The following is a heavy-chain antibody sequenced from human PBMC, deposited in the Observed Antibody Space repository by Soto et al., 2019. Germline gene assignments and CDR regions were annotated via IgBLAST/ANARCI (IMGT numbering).Heavy chain of an antibody. Sequence: EVQLLESGGGLVQPGGSLTLSCATSGFTFSSYAMVWVRQAAEKGLEWVASISNNGDTAYYADSVKGRFTISRGNSENRLYLQMNGLSADDTVLYFCAKSRVFIGAIVTLLDSWGQGTQVTVSS. CDR2: ISNNGDTA. CDR1: GFTFSSYA. D-gene: IGHD3-16*02. J-gene: IGHJ4*02. CDR3: AKSRVFIGAIVTLLDS. V-gene: IGHV3-23*01.